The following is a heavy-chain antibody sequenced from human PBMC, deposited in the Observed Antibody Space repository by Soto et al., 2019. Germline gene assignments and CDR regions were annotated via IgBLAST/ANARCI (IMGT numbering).Heavy chain of an antibody. CDR2: IYYSGST. J-gene: IGHJ4*02. CDR3: ARDRRKSGNSLTD. D-gene: IGHD2-15*01. V-gene: IGHV4-30-4*01. CDR1: GGSISSGDYS. Sequence: QVQLQESGPGLVKPSQTLSLTCTVSGGSISSGDYSWTWIRHPPGQGLEWIRYIYYSGSTYYNPYLKIRVTISVDTSKIEFSLKMSSVTAADTAVYYCARDRRKSGNSLTDWGQGTLVTVSS.